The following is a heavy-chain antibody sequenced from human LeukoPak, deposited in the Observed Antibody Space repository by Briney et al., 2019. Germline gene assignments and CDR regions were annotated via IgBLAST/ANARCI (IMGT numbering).Heavy chain of an antibody. CDR1: GGSISSYY. CDR2: IYYSGST. D-gene: IGHD2-21*01. CDR3: ARGLFISRTYYYYMDV. J-gene: IGHJ6*03. V-gene: IGHV4-59*12. Sequence: PSETLSLTCTVSGGSISSYYWSWIRQPPGKGLEWIGYIYYSGSTNYNPSLKSRVTISVDTSKNQFSLKVKSLTAADTGVYYCARGLFISRTYYYYMDVWGEGTTVTVSS.